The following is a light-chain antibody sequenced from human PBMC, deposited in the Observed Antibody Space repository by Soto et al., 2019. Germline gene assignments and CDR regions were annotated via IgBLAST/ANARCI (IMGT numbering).Light chain of an antibody. Sequence: DIVLTQSPATLSLSPGERATLSCRASQSVDNYLAWYQQKPGQAPRLLIYDVSNRATGTPARFSGSGSGTDFTLSISSLEPEDFEVYYCQQRSNRPRFTFGPGTKVDIK. J-gene: IGKJ3*01. CDR1: QSVDNY. V-gene: IGKV3-11*01. CDR2: DVS. CDR3: QQRSNRPRFT.